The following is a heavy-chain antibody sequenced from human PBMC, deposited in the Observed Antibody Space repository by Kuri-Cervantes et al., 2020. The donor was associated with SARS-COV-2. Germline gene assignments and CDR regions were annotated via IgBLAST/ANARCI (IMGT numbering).Heavy chain of an antibody. Sequence: GESLKISCTASGFTFGDYAMSWVRQAPGKGLEWVGFIRSKAYGGTTEYAASVKGRFTISRDDSKSIAYLQMNSLRAEDTAVYYCANSLIWLETGFDYWSQGTLVTVSS. D-gene: IGHD6-19*01. CDR2: IRSKAYGGTT. V-gene: IGHV3-49*04. CDR3: ANSLIWLETGFDY. J-gene: IGHJ4*02. CDR1: GFTFGDYA.